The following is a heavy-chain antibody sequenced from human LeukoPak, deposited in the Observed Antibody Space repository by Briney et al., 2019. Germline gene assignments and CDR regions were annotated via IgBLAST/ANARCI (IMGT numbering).Heavy chain of an antibody. J-gene: IGHJ2*01. Sequence: GGSLRLSCAASGFTFSSYSMNWVRQAPGKGLEWVTFIRYDGSNKFSADSVKGRFTISRDNSKNTLYLQMNSLRAEDMAVYYCARARRWLDLWGRGTLVTVSS. V-gene: IGHV3-30*02. CDR1: GFTFSSYS. CDR3: ARARRWLDL. CDR2: IRYDGSNK. D-gene: IGHD3-22*01.